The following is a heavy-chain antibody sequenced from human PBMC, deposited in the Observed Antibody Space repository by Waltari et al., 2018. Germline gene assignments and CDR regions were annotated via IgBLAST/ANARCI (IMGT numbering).Heavy chain of an antibody. Sequence: EVQLVESGGVVVQPGGSLRLSCAASGFTCDAYTMHWVRQAPGQGLEWVSLISWDGGSTYYADSVKGRFTISRDNSKNSLYLQMNSLRTEDTALYYCAKDISPNYGMDVWGQGTTVTVSS. V-gene: IGHV3-43*01. J-gene: IGHJ6*02. CDR2: ISWDGGST. CDR3: AKDISPNYGMDV. CDR1: GFTCDAYT.